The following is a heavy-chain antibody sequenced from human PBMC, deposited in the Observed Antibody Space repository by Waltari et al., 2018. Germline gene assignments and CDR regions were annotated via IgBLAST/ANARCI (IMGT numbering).Heavy chain of an antibody. CDR2: MYPPGSS. V-gene: IGHV3-66*02. J-gene: IGHJ4*02. D-gene: IGHD5-18*01. CDR3: ARARDEHTAMVFFDL. CDR1: GLTVPSTH. Sequence: DVQLAESGGGLVHPGGSLRLSCAASGLTVPSTHLSWVRQSPGKGLEWVSVMYPPGSSYNADAVEGRFSISRDISQNTVHLQMNNLRLEDTAIYYCARARDEHTAMVFFDLWGQGTVVTVSS.